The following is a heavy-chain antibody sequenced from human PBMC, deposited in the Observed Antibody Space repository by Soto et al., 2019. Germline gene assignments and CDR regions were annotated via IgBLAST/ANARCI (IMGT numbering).Heavy chain of an antibody. CDR2: SRNKASSYTT. Sequence: GGSLRLSCAASGFRFSDFYMDWVRQTPGKGLEWVGRSRNKASSYTTDYAASVKGRFTISRHDSQDSLFLQMNSLQTEDTAVYYCALNYYGLDILGQGTTVTVS. CDR3: ALNYYGLDI. CDR1: GFRFSDFY. J-gene: IGHJ6*02. V-gene: IGHV3-72*01.